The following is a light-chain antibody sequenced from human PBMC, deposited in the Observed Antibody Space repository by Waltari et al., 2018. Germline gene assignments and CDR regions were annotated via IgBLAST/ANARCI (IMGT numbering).Light chain of an antibody. CDR1: SSDVGSYNL. Sequence: QSALTQSASVSGSPGQSITISCTGTSSDVGSYNLVSWYQQHPGKAPQLMLYEGSKRPSGVSNRFSGSKSGNTASLTISGLQAEDEADYYCCSYAGSSTLWAFGGGTKLSVL. CDR2: EGS. J-gene: IGLJ3*02. V-gene: IGLV2-23*01. CDR3: CSYAGSSTLWA.